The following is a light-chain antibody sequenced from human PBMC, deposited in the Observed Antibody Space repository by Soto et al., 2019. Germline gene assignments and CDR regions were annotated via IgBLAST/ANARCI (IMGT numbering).Light chain of an antibody. CDR2: GAS. CDR1: QIITKNY. Sequence: EIGLTQSPGTLSLSPGERVTLSCRASQIITKNYLSWYQQKAGQAPRLLIFGASNRAAGIPDRFSGSGSGTDFSLTISKLEPEDFAVYYCEQYGSSPYTFGQGTKL. CDR3: EQYGSSPYT. J-gene: IGKJ2*01. V-gene: IGKV3-20*01.